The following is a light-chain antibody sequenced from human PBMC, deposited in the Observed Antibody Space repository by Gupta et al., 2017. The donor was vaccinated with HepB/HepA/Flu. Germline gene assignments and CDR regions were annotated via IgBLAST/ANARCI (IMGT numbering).Light chain of an antibody. J-gene: IGKJ1*01. V-gene: IGKV3-20*01. CDR1: QSVSSSY. Sequence: DIVLTQSPGTLALSPGKRATLSCRASQSVSSSYLSWYQQKPGQAPRLLIYGASSRATGIPARFSGSGSGTDFTLTISRLEPEDFAVYYCQQYGSSPPTFGQGTKVEIK. CDR3: QQYGSSPPT. CDR2: GAS.